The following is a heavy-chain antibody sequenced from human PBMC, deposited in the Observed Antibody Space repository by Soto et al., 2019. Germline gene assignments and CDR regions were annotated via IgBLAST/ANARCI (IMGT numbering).Heavy chain of an antibody. J-gene: IGHJ4*02. Sequence: GASVTVSCKASGYTFTNHGISWVRQAPGQGLEWMGWVSGYNDKTKSAQKFQGRVTMTTDTSTSTAYMELRSLRSDDTAVYYCARDFYPVAYFFDFWGQGILVTVSS. CDR3: ARDFYPVAYFFDF. V-gene: IGHV1-18*04. D-gene: IGHD2-21*01. CDR1: GYTFTNHG. CDR2: VSGYNDKT.